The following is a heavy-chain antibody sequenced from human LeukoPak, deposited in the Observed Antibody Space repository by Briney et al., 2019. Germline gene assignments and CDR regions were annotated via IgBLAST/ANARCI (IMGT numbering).Heavy chain of an antibody. CDR2: IRYDGSDK. Sequence: PGGSLRLSCAASGFIFRTYGMHWVRQASGKGLEWVTFIRYDGSDKYYADSVKGRFTISRDNSKNTLFLQMNSLRVEDTAVYYCAKRADYYDSSRALYDAFDLWGQGTMVTVSS. J-gene: IGHJ3*01. CDR1: GFIFRTYG. CDR3: AKRADYYDSSRALYDAFDL. D-gene: IGHD3-16*01. V-gene: IGHV3-30*02.